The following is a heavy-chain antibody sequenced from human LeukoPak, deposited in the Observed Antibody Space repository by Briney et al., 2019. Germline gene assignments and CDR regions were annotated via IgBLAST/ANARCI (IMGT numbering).Heavy chain of an antibody. CDR3: AKPLGYYYDSSGYPY. Sequence: GGSLRLSCAASGFTFSSYGMHWVRQAPGKGLEWVSAISGSGGSTYYADSVKGRFTISRDNSKNTLYLQMNSLRAEDTAVYYCAKPLGYYYDSSGYPYWGQGTLVTVSS. D-gene: IGHD3-22*01. CDR2: ISGSGGST. J-gene: IGHJ4*02. V-gene: IGHV3-23*01. CDR1: GFTFSSYG.